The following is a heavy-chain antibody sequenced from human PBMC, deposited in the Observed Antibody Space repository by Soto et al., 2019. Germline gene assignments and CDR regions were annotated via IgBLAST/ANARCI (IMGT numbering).Heavy chain of an antibody. CDR3: ARESVVTGTHHFYY. CDR1: GYTFKDYF. V-gene: IGHV1-2*02. D-gene: IGHD1-7*01. J-gene: IGHJ4*02. Sequence: ASVKVSCKASGYTFKDYFLHWVRQAPGQGLEWMGWINSNTGGTNYAQKFQGRVTMTRDTPISTAYMELSRLTSDDTAVYHCARESVVTGTHHFYYWGQGTLVTVS. CDR2: INSNTGGT.